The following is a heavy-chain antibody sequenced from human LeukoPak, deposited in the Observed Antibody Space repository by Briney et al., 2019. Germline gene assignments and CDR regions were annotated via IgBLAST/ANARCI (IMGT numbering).Heavy chain of an antibody. CDR1: GFTFSSYW. Sequence: GGSLRLSCAASGFTFSSYWMSWVRQAPGKGLEWVANIKQDGSEKYYVDSVKGRFTISRDNAKNSLYLQMNSLRAEDTAVYYCARDKGSRLLRFLSHARPYGMDVWGQGTTVTVSS. D-gene: IGHD3-3*01. V-gene: IGHV3-7*01. CDR3: ARDKGSRLLRFLSHARPYGMDV. CDR2: IKQDGSEK. J-gene: IGHJ6*02.